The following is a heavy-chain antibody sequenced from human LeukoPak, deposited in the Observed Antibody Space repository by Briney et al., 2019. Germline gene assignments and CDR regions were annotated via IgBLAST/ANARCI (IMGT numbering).Heavy chain of an antibody. CDR2: INAGNGNT. Sequence: ASVKVSCKASGYTFTSYAMHWVRQAPGQRLEWMGWINAGNGNTKYSQEFQGRVTITRDTSASTAYMELSSLRSEDMAVYYCARSEYCSGGSCPLFDYWGQGTLVTVSS. V-gene: IGHV1-3*03. CDR3: ARSEYCSGGSCPLFDY. CDR1: GYTFTSYA. J-gene: IGHJ4*02. D-gene: IGHD2-15*01.